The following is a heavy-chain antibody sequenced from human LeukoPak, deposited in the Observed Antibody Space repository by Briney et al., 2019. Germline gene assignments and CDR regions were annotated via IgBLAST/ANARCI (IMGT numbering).Heavy chain of an antibody. J-gene: IGHJ3*02. CDR2: IYHSGST. V-gene: IGHV4-38-2*02. Sequence: SETLSLTCTVSGYSISSGYYWGWIRQPPGKGLEWIGSIYHSGSTYYNPSLKSRVTISVDTSKNQFSLKLSSVTAADTAVYYCARGLGRSCGFLMGNAFDIWGQGTMVTVSS. CDR3: ARGLGRSCGFLMGNAFDI. CDR1: GYSISSGYY. D-gene: IGHD2-8*01.